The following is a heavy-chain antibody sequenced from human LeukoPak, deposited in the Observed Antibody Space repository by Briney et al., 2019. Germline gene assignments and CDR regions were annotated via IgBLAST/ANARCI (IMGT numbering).Heavy chain of an antibody. J-gene: IGHJ3*02. CDR1: GFTFSSYG. CDR2: IWYDGSNK. V-gene: IGHV3-33*06. D-gene: IGHD3-22*01. CDR3: AKDSPTMIVPFDI. Sequence: GGSLRLSCAASGFTFSSYGMHWVRQAPGKGLEWVAVIWYDGSNKYYADSVKGRFTISRDNSKNTLYLQMNSLRAEDTAVYYCAKDSPTMIVPFDIWGQGTMVTVSS.